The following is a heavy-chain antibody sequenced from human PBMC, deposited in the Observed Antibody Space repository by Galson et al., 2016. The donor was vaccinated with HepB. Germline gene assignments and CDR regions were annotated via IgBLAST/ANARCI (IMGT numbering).Heavy chain of an antibody. J-gene: IGHJ6*02. CDR2: ISTDGSST. V-gene: IGHV3-74*01. D-gene: IGHD4-23*01. Sequence: SLRLSCAASGFTFSSYWMHWVRQAPGKGLMWVSRISTDGSSTRYADSVKGRFTISRDNAKNMLYLQMRSLRAEDSAMYFCARNPYSGPRYYYGLDVWGRGTMVTVSS. CDR1: GFTFSSYW. CDR3: ARNPYSGPRYYYGLDV.